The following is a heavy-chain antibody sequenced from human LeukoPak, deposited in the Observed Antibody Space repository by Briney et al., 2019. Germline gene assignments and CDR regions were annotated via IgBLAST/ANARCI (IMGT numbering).Heavy chain of an antibody. CDR1: GFTFSRYE. D-gene: IGHD3-10*01. Sequence: GWSLRLSCVTSGFTFSRYEMNWVRQAPGKGLEWVSHIGSSDTSIDYADSVKGRFTISRDNAKNSLFLQMNSLRAEDTAVYYCVRSTGFGELFPFDYWGQGTQVTVSS. CDR2: IGSSDTSI. CDR3: VRSTGFGELFPFDY. J-gene: IGHJ4*02. V-gene: IGHV3-48*03.